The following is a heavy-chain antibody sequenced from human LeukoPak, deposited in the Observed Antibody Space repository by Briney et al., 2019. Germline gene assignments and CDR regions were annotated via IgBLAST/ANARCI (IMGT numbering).Heavy chain of an antibody. V-gene: IGHV3-23*01. CDR2: ISGSASST. CDR3: AKGYYQAPDY. J-gene: IGHJ4*02. Sequence: PGGSLRLSCAASGFTFSRSAMSWVRQAPRKGLEWVSAISGSASSTYYADSVKGRFTISRDNSKNTVFLQMNSLRAEDTALYYCAKGYYQAPDYWGQGTLVTVSS. CDR1: GFTFSRSA. D-gene: IGHD3-10*01.